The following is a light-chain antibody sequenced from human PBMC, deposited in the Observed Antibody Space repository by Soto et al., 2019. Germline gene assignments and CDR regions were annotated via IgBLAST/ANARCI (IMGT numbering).Light chain of an antibody. CDR2: AAS. CDR1: QSVANN. Sequence: EIVMTQSPATLSVSPGERATLSCRASQSVANNLAWYQQKPGQAPRLLIDAASTRAAGIPARFSGGGSGTEFTLTISSLQSEDFALYYCQQFNSWPLSFGGGTKVEIK. CDR3: QQFNSWPLS. J-gene: IGKJ4*01. V-gene: IGKV3-15*01.